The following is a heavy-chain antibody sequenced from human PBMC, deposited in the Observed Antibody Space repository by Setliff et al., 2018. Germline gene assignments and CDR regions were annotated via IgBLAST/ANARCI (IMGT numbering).Heavy chain of an antibody. CDR1: GFTFSNYW. V-gene: IGHV3-7*01. J-gene: IGHJ6*03. CDR2: IKPDGSEK. D-gene: IGHD3-3*01. CDR3: ARAVTIFGVVTPIYFYYMDV. Sequence: GGSLRLSCAASGFTFSNYWMYWVRQVPGKGLEWVASIKPDGSEKYYVDSVKGRFTISRDNAKNSLYLQMNSLRAEDTALFYCARAVTIFGVVTPIYFYYMDVWGKGTTVTVSS.